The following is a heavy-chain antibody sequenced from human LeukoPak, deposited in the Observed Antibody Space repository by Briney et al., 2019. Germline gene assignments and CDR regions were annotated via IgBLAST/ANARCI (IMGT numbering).Heavy chain of an antibody. D-gene: IGHD4-17*01. V-gene: IGHV3-13*01. CDR1: GFTFSSYD. CDR3: ARGVKFYGDLFGWFDP. CDR2: IGTAGDT. Sequence: GGSLRLSCAASGFTFSSYDMHWVRQATGKGLEWVSAIGTAGDTYYPGSVKGRFTISRENAKNSLYLQMNSLRAGDTVVYYCARGVKFYGDLFGWFDPWGQGTLVTVSS. J-gene: IGHJ5*02.